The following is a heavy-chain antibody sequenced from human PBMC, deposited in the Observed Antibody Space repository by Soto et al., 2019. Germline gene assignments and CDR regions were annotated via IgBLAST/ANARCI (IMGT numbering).Heavy chain of an antibody. Sequence: SETLSLTSSVAGESISGTVYYWGWIRQPPGKGLEWIGSIYYSGSTYYNPSLKSRVTISVDTSKNHFSLKLTSVTAADTAVYYCARPGGSGWFYFDSWGQGSQVTSPQ. V-gene: IGHV4-39*02. CDR3: ARPGGSGWFYFDS. J-gene: IGHJ4*02. CDR2: IYYSGST. CDR1: GESISGTVYY. D-gene: IGHD6-13*01.